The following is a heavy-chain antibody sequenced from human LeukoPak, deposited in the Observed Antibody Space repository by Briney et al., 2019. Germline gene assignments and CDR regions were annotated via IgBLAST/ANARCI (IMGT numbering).Heavy chain of an antibody. CDR3: ARDTARLPATVTHPGWFDL. D-gene: IGHD4-17*01. V-gene: IGHV1-69*06. CDR1: GGTFISYA. Sequence: ASVKVSCKASGGTFISYAISWVRQASGQGFEWMGGIIPIFGTANYAQKFQGRVTITADKSTSTAYMELSSLRSEDTAVYYCARDTARLPATVTHPGWFDLWGQGTLVTVSS. CDR2: IIPIFGTA. J-gene: IGHJ5*02.